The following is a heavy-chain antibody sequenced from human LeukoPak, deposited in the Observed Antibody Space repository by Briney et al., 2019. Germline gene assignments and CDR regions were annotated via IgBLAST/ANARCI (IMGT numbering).Heavy chain of an antibody. CDR3: AASFGYDSPDYFDY. V-gene: IGHV1-58*02. J-gene: IGHJ4*02. CDR2: IVVGSGNT. D-gene: IGHD3-22*01. CDR1: GFTFTSSA. Sequence: SVKVSCKASGFTFTSSAMQWVRQARGQRLEWIGWIVVGSGNTNYAQKFQERVTITRDMSTSTAYMEMSSLRSEDTAVYYCAASFGYDSPDYFDYWGQGTLVTVSS.